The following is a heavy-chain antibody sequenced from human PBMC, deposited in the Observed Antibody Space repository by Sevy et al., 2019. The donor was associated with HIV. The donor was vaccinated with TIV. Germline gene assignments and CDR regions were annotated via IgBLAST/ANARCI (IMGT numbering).Heavy chain of an antibody. D-gene: IGHD3-22*01. Sequence: GGSRRLSCAASGFTFSSYWMSWVRQAPGKGLEWVANIKQDGSEKYYVDSVKGRFTISRDNAKNSLYLQMNSLGVEDTALYYCASLGTYYYDGRFDYWGQGTLVTVSS. CDR2: IKQDGSEK. CDR1: GFTFSSYW. V-gene: IGHV3-7*03. CDR3: ASLGTYYYDGRFDY. J-gene: IGHJ4*02.